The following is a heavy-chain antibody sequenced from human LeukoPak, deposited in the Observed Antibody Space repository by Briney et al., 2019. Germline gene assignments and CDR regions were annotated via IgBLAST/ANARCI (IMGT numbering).Heavy chain of an antibody. CDR1: GGSISTSDYY. Sequence: PSETLSLTCTVSGGSISTSDYYWGWIRQPPGKGLEWIGRIHTSGSTNYKPSLKSRVTMSVDTSKNQFSLKLSSVTAADTAVYYCARAGYLYGSGSLYFDYWGQGTLVTVSS. D-gene: IGHD3-10*01. J-gene: IGHJ4*02. V-gene: IGHV4-61*05. CDR2: IHTSGST. CDR3: ARAGYLYGSGSLYFDY.